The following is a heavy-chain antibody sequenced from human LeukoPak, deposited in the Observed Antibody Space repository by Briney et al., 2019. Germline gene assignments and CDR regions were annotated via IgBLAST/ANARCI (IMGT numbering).Heavy chain of an antibody. Sequence: GRSLRLSCAASGFTFSSYGMHWVRQAPGKGLEWVAVISYDGSNKYYADSVEGRFTISRDNSKNTLYLQMNSLRAEDTAVYYCAKDQIGKLDPWGQGTLVTVSS. J-gene: IGHJ5*02. CDR2: ISYDGSNK. CDR1: GFTFSSYG. CDR3: AKDQIGKLDP. V-gene: IGHV3-30*18. D-gene: IGHD3-22*01.